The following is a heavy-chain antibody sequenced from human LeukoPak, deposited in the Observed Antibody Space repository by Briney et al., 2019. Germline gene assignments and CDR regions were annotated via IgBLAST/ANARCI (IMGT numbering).Heavy chain of an antibody. Sequence: GASVKVSSKASGYTFTGYYMHWVRQAPGQGLEWMGWINPNSGGTNYAQKFQGRVTMTRDTSISTAYMELSRLRSDDTAVYYCASVAVVPAARYSDYFDYWGQGTLVTVSS. V-gene: IGHV1-2*02. CDR1: GYTFTGYY. CDR2: INPNSGGT. CDR3: ASVAVVPAARYSDYFDY. J-gene: IGHJ4*02. D-gene: IGHD2-2*01.